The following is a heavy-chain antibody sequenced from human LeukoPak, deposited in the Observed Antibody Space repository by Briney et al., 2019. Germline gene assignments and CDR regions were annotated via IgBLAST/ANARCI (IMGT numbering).Heavy chain of an antibody. CDR1: GFTFSSYS. CDR2: ISSSSSYI. D-gene: IGHD5-18*01. V-gene: IGHV3-21*01. CDR3: ARVSGYSYGNAHLDY. Sequence: GGSLRLSCAASGFTFSSYSMNWVRQAPGKGLEWVSSISSSSSYIYYADSVKGRFTISRDNSKNTLYLQMNSLRAEDTAVYYCARVSGYSYGNAHLDYWGQGTLVTVSS. J-gene: IGHJ4*02.